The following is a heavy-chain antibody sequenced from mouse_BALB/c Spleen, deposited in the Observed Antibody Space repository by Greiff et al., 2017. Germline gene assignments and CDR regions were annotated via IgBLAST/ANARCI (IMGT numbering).Heavy chain of an antibody. D-gene: IGHD1-1*01. J-gene: IGHJ3*01. CDR3: ARPEGSSYAWFAT. CDR1: GYSITSDYA. Sequence: EVKLMESGPGLVKPSQSLSLTCTVTGYSITSDYAWNWIRQFPGNKLEWMGYISYSGSTSYNPSLKSRISITRDTSKNQFFLQLNSVTTEDTATYYCARPEGSSYAWFATGAKGLWSLSLQ. V-gene: IGHV3-2*02. CDR2: ISYSGST.